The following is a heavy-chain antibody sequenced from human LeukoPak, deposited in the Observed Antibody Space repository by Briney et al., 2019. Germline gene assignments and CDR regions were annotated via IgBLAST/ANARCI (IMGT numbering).Heavy chain of an antibody. CDR2: ISAYNGNT. J-gene: IGHJ6*02. CDR1: GYTFTSYG. V-gene: IGHV1-18*01. Sequence: GASVKVSCKASGYTFTSYGISWVRRAPGQGLEWMGWISAYNGNTNYAQKLQGRVAMTTDTSTSTAYMELRSLRSDDTAVYYCARDLGGSGRIRDPYGMDVWGQGTTVTVSS. CDR3: ARDLGGSGRIRDPYGMDV. D-gene: IGHD3-10*01.